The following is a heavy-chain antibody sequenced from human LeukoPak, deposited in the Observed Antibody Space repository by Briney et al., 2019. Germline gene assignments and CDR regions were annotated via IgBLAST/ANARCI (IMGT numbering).Heavy chain of an antibody. V-gene: IGHV3-23*01. CDR1: GFTFSSYA. J-gene: IGHJ4*02. D-gene: IGHD3-16*02. CDR3: AKEGSNDYVWGSYRHDY. CDR2: ISGSGGST. Sequence: GSLRLSCAASGFTFSSYAMSWVRQAPGKGLEWVSAISGSGGSTYYADSVKGRFTISRDNSKNTLYLQMNSLRAEDTAVYYCAKEGSNDYVWGSYRHDYWGQGTLVTVSS.